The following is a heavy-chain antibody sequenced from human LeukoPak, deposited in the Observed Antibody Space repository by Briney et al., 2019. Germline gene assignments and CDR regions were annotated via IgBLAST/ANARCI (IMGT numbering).Heavy chain of an antibody. V-gene: IGHV7-4-1*02. J-gene: IGHJ5*02. CDR3: ARDLIAAAGTMVDWFDP. CDR1: GYTFTSYA. CDR2: INTNTGSP. D-gene: IGHD6-13*01. Sequence: GASVKVSCKASGYTFTSYAMNWVRQAPGQGLEWMGWINTNTGSPTYAQGFTGRFVFSLDTSVSTAYLQISSLKAEDTAVYYCARDLIAAAGTMVDWFDPWGQGTLVTVSS.